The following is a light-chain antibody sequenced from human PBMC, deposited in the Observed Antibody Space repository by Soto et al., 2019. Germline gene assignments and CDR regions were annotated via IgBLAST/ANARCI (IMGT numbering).Light chain of an antibody. V-gene: IGKV3-20*01. CDR1: QSVSNNY. Sequence: EIVLTQSPGTLSLSPGERATLSCRASQSVSNNYLAWYQQKPGQAPRLLIYGASNRATGIPDRFSGSGSGTDFALTITSLQAEDFATYYCQQYYSYPITFGQGTRLEI. J-gene: IGKJ5*01. CDR2: GAS. CDR3: QQYYSYPIT.